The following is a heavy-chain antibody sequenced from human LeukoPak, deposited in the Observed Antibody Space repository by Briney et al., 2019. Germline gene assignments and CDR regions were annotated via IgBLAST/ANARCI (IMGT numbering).Heavy chain of an antibody. CDR3: ERRAERPYDSSRDFYYYYYMDV. J-gene: IGHJ6*03. CDR1: GGTFSSYA. D-gene: IGHD3-22*01. CDR2: IIPIFGTA. V-gene: IGHV1-69*06. Sequence: SVKVSCKASGGTFSSYAISWVRQAPGQGLEWMGGIIPIFGTANYAQKFQGRVTITADKSTSTAYMELSSLRSEDTAVYYCERRAERPYDSSRDFYYYYYMDVWGKGTTVTVSS.